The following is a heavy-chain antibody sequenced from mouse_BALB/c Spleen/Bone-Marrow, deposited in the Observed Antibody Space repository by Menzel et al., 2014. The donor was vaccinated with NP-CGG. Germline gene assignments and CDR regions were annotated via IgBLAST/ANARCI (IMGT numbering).Heavy chain of an antibody. J-gene: IGHJ2*01. V-gene: IGHV14-3*02. CDR2: IDPANGNT. CDR3: ARYDYGVYFDY. Sequence: VQLQQSGAELVKPGASVKLSCTASGFNIKDTYMHWVQQRPEQGLEWIGRIDPANGNTKYDPKFQGKTTITEDTSSNTAYLQLSSLTSEDTAVYYCARYDYGVYFDYWGQGTTLTVSS. D-gene: IGHD2-4*01. CDR1: GFNIKDTY.